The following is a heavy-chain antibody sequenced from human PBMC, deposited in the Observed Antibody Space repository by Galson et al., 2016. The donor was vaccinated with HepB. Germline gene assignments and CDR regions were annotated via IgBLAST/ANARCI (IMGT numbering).Heavy chain of an antibody. J-gene: IGHJ3*02. CDR2: ISGHDDK. Sequence: ALVKPTQTLTLTCTFSGFSLSTTGVDVGWIRQPPGKTLEWLALISGHDDKRYTPSLKSRLTISKDTSKQQVLLTMTNVDPVDTATYYCIHSSDLHHAFDIWGQGTSAIVSS. CDR1: GFSLSTTGVD. V-gene: IGHV2-5*01. CDR3: IHSSDLHHAFDI. D-gene: IGHD2-21*02.